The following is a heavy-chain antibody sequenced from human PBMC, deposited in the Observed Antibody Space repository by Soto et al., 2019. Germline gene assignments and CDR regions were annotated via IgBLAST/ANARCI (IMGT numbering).Heavy chain of an antibody. D-gene: IGHD3-3*01. J-gene: IGHJ5*02. V-gene: IGHV4-34*01. CDR3: ARGRYDFWSGYYYWFDP. Sequence: SETLSLTCAVYGGSFSGYYWSWIRQPPGKGLEWIGEINHSGSTNYSPSLKSRVTISVDTSKNQFSLKLSSVTAADTAVYYCARGRYDFWSGYYYWFDPWGQGTLVTVSS. CDR1: GGSFSGYY. CDR2: INHSGST.